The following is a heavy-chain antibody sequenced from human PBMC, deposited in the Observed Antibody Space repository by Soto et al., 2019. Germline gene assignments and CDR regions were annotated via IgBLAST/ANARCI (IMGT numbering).Heavy chain of an antibody. D-gene: IGHD3-10*01. J-gene: IGHJ3*02. CDR3: ARDLREYEGSGSYYTPAFES. Sequence: GGSLRLSCAASGFTFISYRMHWVLQAPGKGLEWVAVIWYDGSNKYYADSVKGLFTISRDNSKNTLYLQMNSLRAEDTAVYYCARDLREYEGSGSYYTPAFESWGQGTMVTVSS. V-gene: IGHV3-33*01. CDR2: IWYDGSNK. CDR1: GFTFISYR.